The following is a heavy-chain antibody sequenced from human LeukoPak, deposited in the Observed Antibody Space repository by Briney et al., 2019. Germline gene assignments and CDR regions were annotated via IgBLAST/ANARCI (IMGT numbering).Heavy chain of an antibody. J-gene: IGHJ4*02. Sequence: SQTLSLTCTVSGGSISSGGYYWSWIPQPPGKGLECIGYIYHSGSTYYNPSLKSRVTISVDRSKNQFSLKLSSVTAADTAVYYCASRGYSYGYGYFDYWGQGTLVTVSS. CDR2: IYHSGST. D-gene: IGHD5-18*01. V-gene: IGHV4-30-2*01. CDR3: ASRGYSYGYGYFDY. CDR1: GGSISSGGYY.